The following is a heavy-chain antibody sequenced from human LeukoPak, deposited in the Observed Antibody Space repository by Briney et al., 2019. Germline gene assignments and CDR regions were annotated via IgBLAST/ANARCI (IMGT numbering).Heavy chain of an antibody. J-gene: IGHJ4*02. CDR3: ARARGMKQQLVIGY. D-gene: IGHD6-13*01. Sequence: GGSLRLSCAASGFTFSSYSMNWVRQAPGKGLEWVSSISSSSSHIYYADSVKGRFTISRDNAKNSLYLQMNSLRAEDTAVYYCARARGMKQQLVIGYWGQGTLVTVSS. V-gene: IGHV3-21*01. CDR2: ISSSSSHI. CDR1: GFTFSSYS.